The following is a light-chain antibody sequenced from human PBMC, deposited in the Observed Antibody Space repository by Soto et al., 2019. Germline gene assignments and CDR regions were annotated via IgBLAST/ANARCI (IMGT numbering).Light chain of an antibody. Sequence: SVLTQPPSASGTPGQRVTISCSGSSSNIGSNTVNWYQQFPGTAPKLLIYSHNQRPSGVPDRFSGSKSGTSASLAISGLQSEDEDYYYWEAWDDSLSRVFFGGGTKVTVL. CDR2: SHN. CDR1: SSNIGSNT. CDR3: EAWDDSLSRVF. J-gene: IGLJ2*01. V-gene: IGLV1-44*01.